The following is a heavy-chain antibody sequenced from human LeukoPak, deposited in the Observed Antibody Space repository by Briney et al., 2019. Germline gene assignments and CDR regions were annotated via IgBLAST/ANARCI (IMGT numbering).Heavy chain of an antibody. D-gene: IGHD5-18*01. Sequence: QAGGSLRLSCAASGFTFSSYEMNWARQAPGKGLEWVSYISSSGSIIYYADSVKGRFTISRDNAKHSLYLQMNSLRAEDTAVYYCARVGYSYYYMDVWGKGTTVTVSS. CDR2: ISSSGSII. V-gene: IGHV3-48*03. J-gene: IGHJ6*03. CDR1: GFTFSSYE. CDR3: ARVGYSYYYMDV.